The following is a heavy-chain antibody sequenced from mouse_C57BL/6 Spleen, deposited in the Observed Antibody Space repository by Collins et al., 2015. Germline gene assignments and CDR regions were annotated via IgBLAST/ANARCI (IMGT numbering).Heavy chain of an antibody. J-gene: IGHJ4*01. V-gene: IGHV1-55*01. CDR3: AMICYYALDY. CDR1: GYTFTSYW. Sequence: QVHLQQSGADLVKPGASVKISCKASGYTFTSYWIAWVKQRPGQGLEWIGDIYPGTGSPNYNEKFKSKATLTVDTSSSTAYMQLSSLTSEDSAVYYCAMICYYALDYWGQGTSVTVSS. CDR2: IYPGTGSP. D-gene: IGHD2-4*01.